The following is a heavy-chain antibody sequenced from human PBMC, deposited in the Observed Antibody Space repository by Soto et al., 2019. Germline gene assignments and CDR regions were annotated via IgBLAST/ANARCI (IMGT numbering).Heavy chain of an antibody. CDR1: GGSISSYY. CDR3: AKDRQWLRNNWFDP. J-gene: IGHJ5*02. Sequence: PSETLSLTCTVSGGSISSYYWSWIRQPPGKGLEWIGYIYYSGSTNYNPSLKSRVTISVDTSKNTLYLQMNSLRADDTAVYYCAKDRQWLRNNWFDPWGQGTQVTVSS. D-gene: IGHD5-12*01. CDR2: IYYSGST. V-gene: IGHV4-59*12.